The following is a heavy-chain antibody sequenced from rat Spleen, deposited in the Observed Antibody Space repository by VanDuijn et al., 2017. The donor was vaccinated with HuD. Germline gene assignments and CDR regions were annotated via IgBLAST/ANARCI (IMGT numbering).Heavy chain of an antibody. J-gene: IGHJ2*01. Sequence: EVQLVESGGGLVQPGRSLKLSCATSGFSFSKYGMQWIRQPPTKGLQWVAAITPSGLTTHYRDSMKGRFTISRHNAKSSLYLQMDSLRSEDTATYYCTKVGGNYYFDYWGQGVMVTVSS. CDR3: TKVGGNYYFDY. V-gene: IGHV5-19*01. D-gene: IGHD1-7*01. CDR2: ITPSGLTT. CDR1: GFSFSKYG.